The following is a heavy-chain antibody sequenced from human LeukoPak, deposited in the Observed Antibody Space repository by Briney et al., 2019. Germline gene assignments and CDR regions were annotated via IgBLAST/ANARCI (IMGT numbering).Heavy chain of an antibody. D-gene: IGHD3-10*01. CDR2: IKHDGSDK. Sequence: GGSLRLSCSASGFTFSNYWMTWVRQSPGKGLEWVAIIKHDGSDKYCVDSVKGRFTISRDNAKNSLYLQMSSLRAEDTAVYYCARGGHRQKEFWGQGTLVTASS. J-gene: IGHJ4*02. V-gene: IGHV3-7*01. CDR1: GFTFSNYW. CDR3: ARGGHRQKEF.